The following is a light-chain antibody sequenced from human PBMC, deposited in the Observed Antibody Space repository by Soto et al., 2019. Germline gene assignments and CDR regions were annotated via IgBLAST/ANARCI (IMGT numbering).Light chain of an antibody. CDR3: AAWDDSLSGWV. J-gene: IGLJ3*02. V-gene: IGLV1-47*02. CDR2: SSD. Sequence: QSVLTQPPSASGTPGQRITISCSGSSSNIGRKHVFWYQQLPGTAPKVLIYSSDQRPSGVPDRFSASKSGTSASLAISGLRSEDEADYHCAAWDDSLSGWVFGGGTKVTVL. CDR1: SSNIGRKH.